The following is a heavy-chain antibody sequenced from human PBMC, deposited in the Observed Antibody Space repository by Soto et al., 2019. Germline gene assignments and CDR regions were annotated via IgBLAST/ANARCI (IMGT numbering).Heavy chain of an antibody. CDR2: ISYDGSNK. V-gene: IGHV3-30*18. CDR1: GFTFSSYG. J-gene: IGHJ4*02. D-gene: IGHD2-15*01. CDR3: AKYSDHGVVVVAATHIDY. Sequence: QVQLVESGGGVVQPGRSLRLSCAASGFTFSSYGMHWVRQAPGKGLEWVAVISYDGSNKYYADSVKGRFTISRDNSKNTLYLQMNSLRAEDTAVYYCAKYSDHGVVVVAATHIDYWGQGTLVTVSS.